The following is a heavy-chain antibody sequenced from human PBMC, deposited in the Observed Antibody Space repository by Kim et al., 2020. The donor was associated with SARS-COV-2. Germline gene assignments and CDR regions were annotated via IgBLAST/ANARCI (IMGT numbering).Heavy chain of an antibody. J-gene: IGHJ6*02. V-gene: IGHV3-21*06. Sequence: GGSLRLSCAASGFTFSSYSMNWVRQAPGKGLEWVSSISSSSSYIYYADSVKGRFTISRDNAKNSLYLQMNSLRAEDTAVYYCARSRYSYGPRGPFYYYYGMDVWGQGTTVTVSS. CDR3: ARSRYSYGPRGPFYYYYGMDV. CDR2: ISSSSSYI. D-gene: IGHD5-18*01. CDR1: GFTFSSYS.